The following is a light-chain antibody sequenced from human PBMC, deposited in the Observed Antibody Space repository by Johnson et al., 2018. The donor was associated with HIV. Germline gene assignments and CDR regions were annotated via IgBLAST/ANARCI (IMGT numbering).Light chain of an antibody. CDR3: GTWDSSLSAGV. CDR2: ENN. V-gene: IGLV1-51*02. J-gene: IGLJ1*01. Sequence: HSVLTQPPSVSAAPGQKVTISCSGSSSNIGNNYVSWYQQLPGTAPKLLIYENNKRPSGIPDRFSASKSGTPATLGITGLQTGDEADYYCGTWDSSLSAGVFGTGTKVTVL. CDR1: SSNIGNNY.